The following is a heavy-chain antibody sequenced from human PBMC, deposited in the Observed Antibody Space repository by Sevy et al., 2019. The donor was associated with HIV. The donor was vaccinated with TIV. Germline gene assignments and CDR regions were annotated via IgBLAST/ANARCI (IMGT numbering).Heavy chain of an antibody. D-gene: IGHD6-19*01. CDR1: GFTFRTYW. V-gene: IGHV3-7*01. J-gene: IGHJ4*02. CDR2: IKPDGSDK. Sequence: GGYLRLSCAASGFTFRTYWMSWVRQAPGKGLEWVGNIKPDGSDKNYMDSVKGRFTISRDNAKNSLYLHVSSLRAEDTAVYYCARLSSPMPDSGWYDFFDHWGQGTLVTVSS. CDR3: ARLSSPMPDSGWYDFFDH.